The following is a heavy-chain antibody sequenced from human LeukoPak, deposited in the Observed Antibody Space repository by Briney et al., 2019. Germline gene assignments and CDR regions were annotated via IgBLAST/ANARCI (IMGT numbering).Heavy chain of an antibody. CDR3: ARGGDGYNLYYFDY. CDR2: VKPNSGGT. V-gene: IGHV1-2*02. J-gene: IGHJ4*02. Sequence: ASVKVSCKASGYTFTGYYMHWVRPTPRQGLERMRWVKPNSGGTNYAQKFQGRVTMTRDTSISTAYMELSRLRSDDTAVYYCARGGDGYNLYYFDYWGQGTLVTVSS. D-gene: IGHD5-24*01. CDR1: GYTFTGYY.